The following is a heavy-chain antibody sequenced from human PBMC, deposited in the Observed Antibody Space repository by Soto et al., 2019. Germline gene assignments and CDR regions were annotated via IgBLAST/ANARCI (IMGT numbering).Heavy chain of an antibody. Sequence: GGSLRLSCTAYGFTFGDYAMSWFRQAPGKGLEWVGFIRSKAYGGTTEYAASVKGRFTISRDDSKSIAYLQMNSLKTEDTAVYYCTRVCTYYDILTGYSDDYGMDVWGQGTTVTVPS. CDR3: TRVCTYYDILTGYSDDYGMDV. CDR2: IRSKAYGGTT. D-gene: IGHD3-9*01. CDR1: GFTFGDYA. J-gene: IGHJ6*02. V-gene: IGHV3-49*03.